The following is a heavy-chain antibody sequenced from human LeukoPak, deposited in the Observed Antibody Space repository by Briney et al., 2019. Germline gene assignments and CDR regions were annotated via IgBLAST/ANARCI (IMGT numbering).Heavy chain of an antibody. CDR3: ARRGAVAGTEDY. D-gene: IGHD6-19*01. CDR1: GFTFSSYW. V-gene: IGHV3-7*01. J-gene: IGHJ4*02. CDR2: IQYDGSNQ. Sequence: PGGSLRLSCAASGFTFSSYWMSWVRQAPGKGLEWVAYIQYDGSNQQYADSVKGRFSISRDRSKNIPYLQMNSLRAEDTAVYYCARRGAVAGTEDYWGQGTLVTVSS.